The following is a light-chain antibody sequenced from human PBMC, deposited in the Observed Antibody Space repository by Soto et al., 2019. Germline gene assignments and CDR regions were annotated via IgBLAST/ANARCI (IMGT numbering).Light chain of an antibody. CDR2: GAS. V-gene: IGKV3-15*01. Sequence: EIVMTQSPASLSVSPGDGATLSCWASQSVASDVAWYQHKPGQGPRLLIHGASTRSAGVPARFSGSGSGTDFTLTISSLQSEDLAVYYCQQYHNWPPQYTFGQGTELQLK. CDR1: QSVASD. J-gene: IGKJ2*01. CDR3: QQYHNWPPQYT.